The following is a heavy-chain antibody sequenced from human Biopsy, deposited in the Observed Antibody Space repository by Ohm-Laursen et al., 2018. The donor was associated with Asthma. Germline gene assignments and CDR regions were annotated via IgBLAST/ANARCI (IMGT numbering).Heavy chain of an antibody. D-gene: IGHD3-22*01. J-gene: IGHJ4*02. CDR3: ARGDSSNWSHYYFDY. Sequence: SLRLSCVATGFTFSSYVMNWVRQAPGKGLEWVSAITGGNDNTYYADSVKGRFTISRDNSKNTVYLQMHSLRAGDTAVYYCARGDSSNWSHYYFDYWGQGTLVTVSS. CDR1: GFTFSSYV. V-gene: IGHV3-23*01. CDR2: ITGGNDNT.